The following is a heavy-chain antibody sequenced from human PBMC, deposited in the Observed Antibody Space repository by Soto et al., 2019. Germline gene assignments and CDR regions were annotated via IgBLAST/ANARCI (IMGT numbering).Heavy chain of an antibody. CDR1: GGSIRSGGYS. J-gene: IGHJ4*02. Sequence: SETLSLTCAVSGGSIRSGGYSWSWIRQPPGKGLEWIGYIYHSGSTYYNPSLKSRVTISVDRSKNQFSLKLSSVTAADTAVYYCARELLWFGEYGGFDYWGQGTLVTVSS. V-gene: IGHV4-30-2*01. D-gene: IGHD3-10*01. CDR3: ARELLWFGEYGGFDY. CDR2: IYHSGST.